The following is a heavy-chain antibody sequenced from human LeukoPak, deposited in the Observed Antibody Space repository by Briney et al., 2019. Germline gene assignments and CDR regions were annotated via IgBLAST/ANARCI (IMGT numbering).Heavy chain of an antibody. J-gene: IGHJ4*02. Sequence: SETLSLTCAVSGGSITNHYWTWIRQPPGKGLVWIGYIYFSVSTNSTPSLKSRVTISVNPSKNQFSLKLNSVTAADTAVYFCARGGAWSDYWGQGALVTVSS. CDR3: ARGGAWSDY. CDR2: IYFSVST. V-gene: IGHV4-59*11. D-gene: IGHD6-19*01. CDR1: GGSITNHY.